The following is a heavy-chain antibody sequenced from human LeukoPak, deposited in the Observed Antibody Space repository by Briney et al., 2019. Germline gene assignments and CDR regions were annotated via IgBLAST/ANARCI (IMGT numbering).Heavy chain of an antibody. J-gene: IGHJ4*02. V-gene: IGHV4-59*01. CDR2: IYYSGNT. D-gene: IGHD2-2*02. CDR1: GVSITTYY. Sequence: SETLSHTCTVSGVSITTYYWSWIRQPPGKGLEWIGFIYYSGNTNYNPSLKSRVTISVDTSKNQFSLKLSSVTAADTAVYYCARAYTSWSFDYWGQGTLVTVSS. CDR3: ARAYTSWSFDY.